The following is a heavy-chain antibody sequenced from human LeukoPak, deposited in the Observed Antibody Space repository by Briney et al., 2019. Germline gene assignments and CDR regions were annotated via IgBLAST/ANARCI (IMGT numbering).Heavy chain of an antibody. CDR2: IYTSGST. Sequence: SETLSLTCTVSGGSISSSSSTYHWGWIRQPPGKGLEWIGRIYTSGSTNYNPSLKSRVTISVDTSKNQFSLKLSSVTAADTAVYYCARDTAYIVATIGGIDYWGQGTLVTVSS. J-gene: IGHJ4*02. CDR3: ARDTAYIVATIGGIDY. D-gene: IGHD5-12*01. CDR1: GGSISSSSSTYH. V-gene: IGHV4-39*07.